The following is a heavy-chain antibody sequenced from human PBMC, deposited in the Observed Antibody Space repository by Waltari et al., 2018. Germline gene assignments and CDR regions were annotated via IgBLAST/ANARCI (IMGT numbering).Heavy chain of an antibody. Sequence: QVQLVQSGAEVKKPGASVKVSCKASGYTFTSYGISWVRQAPAQGLEWMGWVSAYKGNKNYAQKLQGRVTMTTDTSTSTAYMELRSLRSDDTAVYYCARDLRYYRGPPTMGGYWGQGTLVTVSS. CDR2: VSAYKGNK. J-gene: IGHJ4*02. CDR3: ARDLRYYRGPPTMGGY. D-gene: IGHD3-22*01. V-gene: IGHV1-18*01. CDR1: GYTFTSYG.